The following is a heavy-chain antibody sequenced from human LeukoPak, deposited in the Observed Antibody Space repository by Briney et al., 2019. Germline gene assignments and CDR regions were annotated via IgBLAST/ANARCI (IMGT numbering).Heavy chain of an antibody. J-gene: IGHJ3*02. V-gene: IGHV1-2*06. CDR2: INPNSGGT. Sequence: ASVKVSCNASGYTFTGYYMRWVRQAPGQGLEWMGRINPNSGGTNYAQKFQGRVTMTRDTSISTAYMELSRLRSDVTAVYYCASPPVHYYDSSGYYDAFDIWGQGTMVTVSS. CDR3: ASPPVHYYDSSGYYDAFDI. D-gene: IGHD3-22*01. CDR1: GYTFTGYY.